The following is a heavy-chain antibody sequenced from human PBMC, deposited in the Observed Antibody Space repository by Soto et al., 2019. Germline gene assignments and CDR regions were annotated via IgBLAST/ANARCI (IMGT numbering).Heavy chain of an antibody. D-gene: IGHD6-13*01. CDR3: ARGIAAAGTDEEYYFDY. CDR2: ISYDGSNK. J-gene: IGHJ4*02. V-gene: IGHV3-30-3*01. CDR1: GFTFSSYA. Sequence: QVQLVESGGGVVQPGRSLRLSCAASGFTFSSYAMHWVRQAPGKVLEWVAVISYDGSNKYYAGSVKGRFTISRDNSKNTLYLQMNSLRAEDTAVYYCARGIAAAGTDEEYYFDYWGQGTLVTVSS.